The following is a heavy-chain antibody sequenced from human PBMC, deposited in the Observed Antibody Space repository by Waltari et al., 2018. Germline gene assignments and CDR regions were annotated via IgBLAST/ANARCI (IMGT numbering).Heavy chain of an antibody. V-gene: IGHV4-39*01. CDR1: GDSISSGSSC. D-gene: IGHD6-6*01. CDR3: ARHPHFSSSEGWAFDI. Sequence: QLQLQESGPGLVKPSETLSLTCNVSGDSISSGSSCWGWLRQPPGTGLEWIGILYYNGNTYCPPSLKSRVTISGDTSKNQFSLNLSSVTAADTAVYYCARHPHFSSSEGWAFDIWGQGTVVTVSS. J-gene: IGHJ3*02. CDR2: LYYNGNT.